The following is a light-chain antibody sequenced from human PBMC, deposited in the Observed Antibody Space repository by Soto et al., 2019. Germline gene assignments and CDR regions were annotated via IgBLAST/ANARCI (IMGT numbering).Light chain of an antibody. CDR3: QQFGSSPPRFT. V-gene: IGKV3-20*01. J-gene: IGKJ3*01. Sequence: EIVLTQSPGTLSLSPGERATLSCRASQSVSSSYLAWYQQKPGQAPRLLIYGASSRATGIPDRFSGSGSGIDFTHTISRLGHDDFLVYYCQQFGSSPPRFTFGRG. CDR2: GAS. CDR1: QSVSSSY.